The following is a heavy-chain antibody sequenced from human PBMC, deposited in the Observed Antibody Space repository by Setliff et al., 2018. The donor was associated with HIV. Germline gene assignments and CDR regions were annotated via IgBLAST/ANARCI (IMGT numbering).Heavy chain of an antibody. V-gene: IGHV4-61*02. CDR2: IYSNGRT. CDR3: ARHVVVVITVPNWFDP. J-gene: IGHJ5*02. CDR1: GGSITSGSYY. Sequence: PSETLSLTCTVSGGSITSGSYYWSWIRQPAGKGLEWIGRIYSNGRTTHNPSLKSRVTISRDTSENQFSLRLSSVTAADTAVYYCARHVVVVITVPNWFDPWGQGTLVTVSS. D-gene: IGHD3-22*01.